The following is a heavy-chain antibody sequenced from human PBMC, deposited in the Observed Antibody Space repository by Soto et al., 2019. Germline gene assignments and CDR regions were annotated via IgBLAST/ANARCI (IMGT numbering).Heavy chain of an antibody. CDR3: AHRLSLNGLWNYGRFVY. Sequence: VSGPTLVNPSQTLTLTCSFSGFSLTTFAVGVGWVRQPPGKALEWLALIYWDDDRRYNPSLKSRLTITKDTSKNHVVLTMANMDPVDTGTYFCAHRLSLNGLWNYGRFVYWGQGILVTVSS. D-gene: IGHD1-7*01. CDR2: IYWDDDR. J-gene: IGHJ4*02. CDR1: GFSLTTFAVG. V-gene: IGHV2-5*02.